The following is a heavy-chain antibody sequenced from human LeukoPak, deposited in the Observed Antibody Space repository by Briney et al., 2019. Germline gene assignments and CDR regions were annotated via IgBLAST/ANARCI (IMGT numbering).Heavy chain of an antibody. CDR3: ARRRIVGSTDDAFDI. CDR2: ISSDGNTK. V-gene: IGHV3-30*01. CDR1: GFTFSSYA. Sequence: GRSLRLSCAASGFTFSSYAMHWVRQTPGKGLEWAAVISSDGNTKYYADSVEGRFTISRDNFNNTLYLQMNTLGADDTAIYYCARRRIVGSTDDAFDIWGQGTMATLSS. D-gene: IGHD1-26*01. J-gene: IGHJ3*02.